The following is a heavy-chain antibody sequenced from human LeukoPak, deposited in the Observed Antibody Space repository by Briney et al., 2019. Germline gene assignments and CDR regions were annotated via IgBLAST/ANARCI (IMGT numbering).Heavy chain of an antibody. D-gene: IGHD2-2*01. J-gene: IGHJ4*02. V-gene: IGHV1-2*02. Sequence: ASVKVSCKASGYTFTGYYMHWVRQAPGQGLEWMGWINPNSGGTIYAEKFQGRVTMTRDTSISTAYMELSRLRSDDTAAYYCARDEGYCSSASCSAELDYWGQGTLVTVSS. CDR1: GYTFTGYY. CDR2: INPNSGGT. CDR3: ARDEGYCSSASCSAELDY.